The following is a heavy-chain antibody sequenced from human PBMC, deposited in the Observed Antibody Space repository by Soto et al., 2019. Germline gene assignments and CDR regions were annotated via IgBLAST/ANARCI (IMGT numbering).Heavy chain of an antibody. D-gene: IGHD3-16*01. CDR2: VNRGASSL. Sequence: GGSLRLSCAASGFSLSYHGVNWVRQAPGKGLEWISSVNRGASSLYYAESVKGRFTMSRDDAKNSVYLQMNSLRDEDTAVYYCARQINWRDGGAWGQGTLVTVSS. V-gene: IGHV3-48*02. CDR1: GFSLSYHG. CDR3: ARQINWRDGGA. J-gene: IGHJ5*02.